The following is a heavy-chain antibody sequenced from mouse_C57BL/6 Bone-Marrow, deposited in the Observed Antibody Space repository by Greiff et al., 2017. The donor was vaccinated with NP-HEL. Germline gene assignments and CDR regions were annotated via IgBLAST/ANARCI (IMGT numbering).Heavy chain of an antibody. CDR2: ISSGSSTI. CDR3: ARRRYSKSPRFAY. Sequence: EVMLVESGGGLVKPGGSLKLSCAASGFTFSDYGMHWVRQAPEKGLEWVAYISSGSSTIYYAYTVKGRFTISRDNAKNTLFLQMTSLRSEDTAMYYCARRRYSKSPRFAYWGQGTLVTVSA. D-gene: IGHD2-5*01. J-gene: IGHJ3*01. CDR1: GFTFSDYG. V-gene: IGHV5-17*01.